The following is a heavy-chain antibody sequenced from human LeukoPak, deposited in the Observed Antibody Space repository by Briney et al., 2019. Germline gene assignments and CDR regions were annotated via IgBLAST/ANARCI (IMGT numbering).Heavy chain of an antibody. Sequence: ASVTVSCKASGYTFTSYGISWVRQAPGQGLEWMGWISAYNGNTNYAQKLQGRVTMTTDTSTSTAYMELRSLRSDDTAVYYCARDHSSVCGFWGWFDPWGQGTLVTVSS. CDR3: ARDHSSVCGFWGWFDP. V-gene: IGHV1-18*01. J-gene: IGHJ5*02. CDR2: ISAYNGNT. D-gene: IGHD6-19*01. CDR1: GYTFTSYG.